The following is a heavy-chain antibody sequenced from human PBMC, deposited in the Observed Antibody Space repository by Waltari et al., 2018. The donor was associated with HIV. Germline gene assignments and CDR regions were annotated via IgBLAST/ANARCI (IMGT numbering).Heavy chain of an antibody. CDR2: ISSSGSSV. V-gene: IGHV3-11*01. Sequence: VQLVESGGGLAKPGGSLRLSCAGYGFSFSAFTMCWIRHRPGKGLEWISYISSSGSSVYYADSVKGRFTTSRDNAKNSMYLQMNNLTSEDAAVYYCARGHCDGVTCSSIYVYWGQGTLVGVAS. CDR1: GFSFSAFT. D-gene: IGHD2-21*01. J-gene: IGHJ4*02. CDR3: ARGHCDGVTCSSIYVY.